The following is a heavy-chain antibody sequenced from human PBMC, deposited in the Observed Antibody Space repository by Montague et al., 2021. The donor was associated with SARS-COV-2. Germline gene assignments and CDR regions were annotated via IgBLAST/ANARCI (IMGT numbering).Heavy chain of an antibody. CDR2: ISYTGST. CDR1: GGSISNFY. V-gene: IGHV4-59*12. J-gene: IGHJ1*01. CDR3: ARLNPTGVDF. Sequence: SETLSLTCNVSGGSISNFYWSWIRLPPGPGLDRIWFISYTGSTNSNSSLKSRVAISVATSKTQFSLKLTSVTAAATAYSFCARLNPTGVDFWGQGTLVTVSS. D-gene: IGHD1-14*01.